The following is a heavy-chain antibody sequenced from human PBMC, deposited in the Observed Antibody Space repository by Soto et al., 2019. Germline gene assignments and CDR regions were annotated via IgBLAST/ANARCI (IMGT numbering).Heavy chain of an antibody. D-gene: IGHD6-13*01. V-gene: IGHV1-2*02. CDR1: GYTFSGHY. CDR3: ARGLYSSPAYFFDS. CDR2: INPKSGGT. Sequence: QVQLVQSGAEVRKPGASVKVSCNVTGYTFSGHYLHWVRQAPGQGLEWMGWINPKSGGTNYAQKFQDRVTMTADTYVSAASMELTSLRYDATAVFYCARGLYSSPAYFFDSWGQGTLVTVSS. J-gene: IGHJ4*02.